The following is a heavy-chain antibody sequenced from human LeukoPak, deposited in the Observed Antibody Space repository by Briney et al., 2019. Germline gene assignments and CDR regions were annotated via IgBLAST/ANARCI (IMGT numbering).Heavy chain of an antibody. CDR1: GGSISSGGYY. Sequence: PSETLSLTCTVSGGSISSGGYYWSWIRQHPGKGLEWIGYIYYSGSTYYNPSLKSRVTISVDTSKNQFSLKLSSVTAADAAVYYCARSNYGDYGGWFDPWGQGTLVTVSS. J-gene: IGHJ5*02. V-gene: IGHV4-31*03. D-gene: IGHD4-17*01. CDR3: ARSNYGDYGGWFDP. CDR2: IYYSGST.